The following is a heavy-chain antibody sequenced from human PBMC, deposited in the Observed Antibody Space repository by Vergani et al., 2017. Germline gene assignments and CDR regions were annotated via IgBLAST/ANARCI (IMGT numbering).Heavy chain of an antibody. V-gene: IGHV1-18*01. D-gene: IGHD5-18*01. CDR2: ISADNGNT. CDR3: ARDVTYFDTAMAEYYFDY. CDR1: GYTFTSYG. J-gene: IGHJ4*02. Sequence: QVQLVQSGAEVKKPGASVKVSCKASGYTFTSYGISWVRQAPGQGLEWMGWISADNGNTNYAQKLQGRVTMTTDPSTSTAYMELRRLRSDDTAVYYWARDVTYFDTAMAEYYFDYWGQGTLVTVSS.